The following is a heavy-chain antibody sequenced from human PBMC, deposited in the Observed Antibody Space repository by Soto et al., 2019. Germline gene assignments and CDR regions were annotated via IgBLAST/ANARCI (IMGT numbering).Heavy chain of an antibody. V-gene: IGHV4-34*01. CDR3: AREFGDNWNYEAY. D-gene: IGHD1-7*01. Sequence: SETLSLTCAVYGGSFSGYYWSWIRQPPGKGLEWIGEINHSGSTNYNPSLKSRVTISVDTSKNQFSLKLSSVTAADSAVYYCAREFGDNWNYEAYWGQGTLVTVSS. J-gene: IGHJ4*02. CDR2: INHSGST. CDR1: GGSFSGYY.